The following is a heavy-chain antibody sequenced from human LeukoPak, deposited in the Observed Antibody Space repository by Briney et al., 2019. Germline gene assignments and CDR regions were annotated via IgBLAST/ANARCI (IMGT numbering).Heavy chain of an antibody. CDR3: AKAPPYTKYFDY. Sequence: SGRSLRLSCAASGFTFSSYAMHWVRQAPGQGLEWVSTISNSGDATFYADAVKGRFTISRDNSKNTLYLQMYSLRAEDTAIYYCAKAPPYTKYFDYWGQGTLLTVSS. CDR1: GFTFSSYA. J-gene: IGHJ4*02. CDR2: ISNSGDAT. V-gene: IGHV3-23*01. D-gene: IGHD1-1*01.